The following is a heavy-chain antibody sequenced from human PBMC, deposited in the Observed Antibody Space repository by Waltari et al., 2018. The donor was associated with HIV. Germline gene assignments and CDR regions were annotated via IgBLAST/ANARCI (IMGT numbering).Heavy chain of an antibody. CDR3: TTVSSGWYGGWFDS. J-gene: IGHJ5*01. D-gene: IGHD6-19*01. V-gene: IGHV3-15*01. Sequence: VHLVESGGDLVKPGGSLRLSCETSGFTFSNTWMSWVRQAPGKGGGWVGRLKKKSEEETRDYAAPVRGRFTISRDDRQNTVYLEMNRLKTEDTGLYYCTTVSSGWYGGWFDSWGQGTLVIVSS. CDR1: GFTFSNTW. CDR2: LKKKSEEETR.